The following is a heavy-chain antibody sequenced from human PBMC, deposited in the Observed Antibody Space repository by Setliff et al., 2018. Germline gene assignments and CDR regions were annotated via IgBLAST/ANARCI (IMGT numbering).Heavy chain of an antibody. J-gene: IGHJ4*02. D-gene: IGHD6-13*01. CDR3: ARAAAYSALNS. V-gene: IGHV3-11*04. CDR1: GFTFSDYY. Sequence: GGSLRLSCAASGFTFSDYYMGWIRQAPGKGLEWVSYIGTSNTALYYGDSVKGRFTISRDNAKNSLYLQMNSLRAEDTAIYYCARAAAYSALNSWGQGTLVTVSS. CDR2: IGTSNTAL.